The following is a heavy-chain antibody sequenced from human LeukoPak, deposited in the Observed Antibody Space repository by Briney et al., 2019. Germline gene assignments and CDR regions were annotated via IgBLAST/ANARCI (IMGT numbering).Heavy chain of an antibody. V-gene: IGHV3-23*01. D-gene: IGHD2-8*01. CDR2: ISGSGGST. CDR3: AKGAILLGYCTNGVCVPFDY. CDR1: GFTFSSYA. Sequence: GGSLRLSCAASGFTFSSYAMSWVRQAPGKGLEWVSAISGSGGSTYYADSVKGRFTISRDNSKNTLYLQMNSLRAEDTAVYYCAKGAILLGYCTNGVCVPFDYWGQGTLVTVSS. J-gene: IGHJ4*02.